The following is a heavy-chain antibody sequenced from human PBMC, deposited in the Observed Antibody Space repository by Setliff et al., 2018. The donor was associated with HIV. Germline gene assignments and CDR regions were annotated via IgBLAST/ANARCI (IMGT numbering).Heavy chain of an antibody. D-gene: IGHD3-22*01. CDR1: GGSFSNFF. CDR3: ARDERGLGIYDSCTRNAFDI. J-gene: IGHJ3*02. CDR2: INSSGAT. Sequence: PSETLSLTCTVSGGSFSNFFWNWIRQPPGKGLEWIGYINSSGATNYNPSLKSRVNISIDPSKNHFTLKLSSVTAADTAVYYCARDERGLGIYDSCTRNAFDIWGQGTMVTVSS. V-gene: IGHV4-59*12.